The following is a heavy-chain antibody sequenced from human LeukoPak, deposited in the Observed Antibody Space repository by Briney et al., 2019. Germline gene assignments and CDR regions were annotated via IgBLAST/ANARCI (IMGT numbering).Heavy chain of an antibody. Sequence: PSQTLSLTCTVSAGSISNGDYYWSWIRQPPGKGLEWIGEVNLQGSTNYNPSLMGRVAISVDTSENHISLQLTSVTAADTAVYYCAREGGPYRPLDYSGQGTLVTVSS. V-gene: IGHV4-30-4*01. CDR3: AREGGPYRPLDY. J-gene: IGHJ4*02. CDR1: AGSISNGDYY. CDR2: VNLQGST.